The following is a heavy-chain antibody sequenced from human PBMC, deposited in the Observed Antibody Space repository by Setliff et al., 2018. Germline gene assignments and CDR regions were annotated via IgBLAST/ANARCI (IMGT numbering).Heavy chain of an antibody. Sequence: PSETLSLTCSVSGDSIFDNYWSWIRQSPGRGLEWIAYISYTGSTNYNPSLKSRVTISLVTSKNHFSLNLRSVTAADTAVYYCARLSPYNTGPPFDYWGQGTLVTVSS. D-gene: IGHD2-8*02. V-gene: IGHV4-59*08. J-gene: IGHJ4*02. CDR1: GDSIFDNY. CDR2: ISYTGST. CDR3: ARLSPYNTGPPFDY.